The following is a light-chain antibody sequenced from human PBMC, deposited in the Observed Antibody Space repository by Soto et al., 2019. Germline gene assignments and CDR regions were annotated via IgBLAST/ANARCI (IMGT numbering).Light chain of an antibody. J-gene: IGKJ1*01. Sequence: EIVLTQSPGTPSLSPGETATVSCRPTQSVSNNYLAWYQQKPGQAPRLLIYGASNWATGIPDRFSGSGSGTDFTLIIGRLETEDFAVYYCQQYGSSPCTFGQGTKADIK. CDR3: QQYGSSPCT. CDR2: GAS. V-gene: IGKV3-20*01. CDR1: QSVSNNY.